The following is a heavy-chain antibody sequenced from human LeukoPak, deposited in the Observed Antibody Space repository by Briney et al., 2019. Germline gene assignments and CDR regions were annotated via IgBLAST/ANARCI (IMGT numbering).Heavy chain of an antibody. Sequence: SGGSLRLSCAASGFTFSSYAMSWVRQAPGKGLEWVSAISGSGGSTYYADSVKGRFTISRDNSKNTLCLQMNSLRAEDTAVYYCARDRAAAGLTGDYWGQGTLVTVSS. J-gene: IGHJ4*02. D-gene: IGHD6-13*01. CDR2: ISGSGGST. V-gene: IGHV3-23*01. CDR3: ARDRAAAGLTGDY. CDR1: GFTFSSYA.